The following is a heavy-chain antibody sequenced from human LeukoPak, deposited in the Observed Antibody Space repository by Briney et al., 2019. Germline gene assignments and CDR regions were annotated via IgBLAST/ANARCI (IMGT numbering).Heavy chain of an antibody. J-gene: IGHJ4*02. CDR3: AKDRSIGTYYTFDH. CDR2: LSDSGGGT. Sequence: GGSLRLSCAASGFSLSSYGMTWVRQAPGKGLEWVSTLSDSGGGTYYADSVKGRFTISRDNSKNSLYLQMSSLTAADTAVYYCAKDRSIGTYYTFDHWGQGTLVTVSS. D-gene: IGHD1-26*01. V-gene: IGHV3-23*01. CDR1: GFSLSSYG.